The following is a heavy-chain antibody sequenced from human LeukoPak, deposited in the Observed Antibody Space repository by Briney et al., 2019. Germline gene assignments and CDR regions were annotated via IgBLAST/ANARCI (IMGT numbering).Heavy chain of an antibody. CDR1: GGSISSYY. V-gene: IGHV4-59*01. CDR3: ARFTDDILTGFDY. CDR2: IYYSGST. D-gene: IGHD3-9*01. Sequence: SETLSLTCTVSGGSISSYYWSWIRQPPGKGLEWIGYIYYSGSTNYNPPLKSRVTISVDTSKNQFSLKLSSVTAADTAVYYCARFTDDILTGFDYWGQGTLVTVSS. J-gene: IGHJ4*02.